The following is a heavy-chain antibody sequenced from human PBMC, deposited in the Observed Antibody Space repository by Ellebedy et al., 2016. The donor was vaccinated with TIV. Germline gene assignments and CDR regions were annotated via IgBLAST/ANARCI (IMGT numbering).Heavy chain of an antibody. J-gene: IGHJ4*02. Sequence: GESLKISCAASGFTFSSYWMSWVRQTPGKGLEWVANINQDGGVKYYVDSVKGRFTISRDNAKNSLNLQMNGLRDEDRAVYYCARDGGHFDYWGRGTLVSVSS. V-gene: IGHV3-7*01. CDR1: GFTFSSYW. CDR2: INQDGGVK. D-gene: IGHD4-23*01. CDR3: ARDGGHFDY.